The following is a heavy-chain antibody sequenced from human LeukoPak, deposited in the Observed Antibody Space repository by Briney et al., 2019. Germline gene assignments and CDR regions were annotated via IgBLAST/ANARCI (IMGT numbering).Heavy chain of an antibody. Sequence: PGGCLRLSCAASVFTFSSYGMSWVRQAPWKGLEWVANIKQDGSEKYYVDSVKGRFTISRDNAKNSLYLQMNSLRAEDTAVYYCARDKSYDFWSGFTYYYGMDVWGQGTTVTVSS. V-gene: IGHV3-7*01. CDR2: IKQDGSEK. CDR1: VFTFSSYG. J-gene: IGHJ6*02. CDR3: ARDKSYDFWSGFTYYYGMDV. D-gene: IGHD3-3*01.